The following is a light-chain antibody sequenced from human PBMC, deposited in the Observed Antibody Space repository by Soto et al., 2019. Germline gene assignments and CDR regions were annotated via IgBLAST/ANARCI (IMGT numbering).Light chain of an antibody. V-gene: IGLV3-21*04. J-gene: IGLJ3*02. CDR1: NIGSES. Sequence: SYELTQPPSVSVAPGKTATITCGGNNIGSESVHWYQQKPGQAPVLVIYYDGDRPSGVPERFSGSKSANTATLTISRVEAGDEADYYCQVWDITSGVFGGGTKLTVL. CDR3: QVWDITSGV. CDR2: YDG.